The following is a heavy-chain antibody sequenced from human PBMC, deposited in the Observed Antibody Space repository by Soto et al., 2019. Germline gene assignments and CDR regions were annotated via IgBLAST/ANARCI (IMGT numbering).Heavy chain of an antibody. D-gene: IGHD6-13*01. J-gene: IGHJ5*02. Sequence: PGGSLRLSCAASGFTFDDYAMHWVRQAPGKGLEWVSGISWNSGSIGYVDSVKGRFTISRDNAKNSLYLQMNSLRPEDTALYYCVKDAATDNWFDPWGQGALVTVSS. CDR2: ISWNSGSI. V-gene: IGHV3-9*01. CDR1: GFTFDDYA. CDR3: VKDAATDNWFDP.